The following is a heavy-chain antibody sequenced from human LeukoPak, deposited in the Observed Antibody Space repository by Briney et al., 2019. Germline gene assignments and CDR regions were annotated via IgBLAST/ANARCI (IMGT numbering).Heavy chain of an antibody. D-gene: IGHD6-13*01. Sequence: GGSLRLSCAASGFTFSSYGMHWVRQAPGKGLEWVAVISYDGSNKYYADSVKGRFTISRDNAKNSLYLQMNSLRAEDTAVYYCARVGSSWYSAYWGQGTLVTVSS. CDR2: ISYDGSNK. V-gene: IGHV3-30*03. CDR3: ARVGSSWYSAY. J-gene: IGHJ4*02. CDR1: GFTFSSYG.